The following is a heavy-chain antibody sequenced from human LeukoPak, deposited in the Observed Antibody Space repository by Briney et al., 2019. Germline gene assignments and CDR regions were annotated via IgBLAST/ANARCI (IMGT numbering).Heavy chain of an antibody. CDR1: GGSFSGYY. CDR3: ARPGRSRNTLDY. V-gene: IGHV4-34*01. CDR2: INHSGST. D-gene: IGHD2-2*01. J-gene: IGHJ4*02. Sequence: PSETLSLTCAVYGGSFSGYYWSWIRQPPGKGLEWIGEINHSGSTNYNPSLKSRVTISVDTSKNQFSLKLSSVTAADTAVYYCARPGRSRNTLDYWGQGTLVTVFS.